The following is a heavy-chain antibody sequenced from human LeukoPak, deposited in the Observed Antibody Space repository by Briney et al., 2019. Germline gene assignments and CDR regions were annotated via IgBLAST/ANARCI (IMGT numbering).Heavy chain of an antibody. CDR3: ARASDIAQTDFDY. CDR2: IIPIFGTA. V-gene: IGHV1-69*06. Sequence: SVKVSCKASGGTFSSYAISWVRQAPGQGLEWMGGIIPIFGTANYAQKFQGRVTITADKSTSTAYMELSSLRSEDTAVYYCARASDIAQTDFDYWGQGTLVTVSS. J-gene: IGHJ4*02. D-gene: IGHD2-15*01. CDR1: GGTFSSYA.